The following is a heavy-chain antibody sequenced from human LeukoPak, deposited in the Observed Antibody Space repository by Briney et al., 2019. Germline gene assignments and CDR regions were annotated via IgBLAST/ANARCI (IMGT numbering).Heavy chain of an antibody. CDR1: GYSIRSGYY. CDR2: IYHSGST. D-gene: IGHD6-13*01. Sequence: SETLSLTCTVSGYSIRSGYYWGWIRQPPGKGLEWIGNIYHSGSTYSSPSLKSRVTISVDKSKNQFSLKLSSVTAADTAVYYCARARQLYFDYWGQGTLVTVSS. CDR3: ARARQLYFDY. V-gene: IGHV4-38-2*02. J-gene: IGHJ4*02.